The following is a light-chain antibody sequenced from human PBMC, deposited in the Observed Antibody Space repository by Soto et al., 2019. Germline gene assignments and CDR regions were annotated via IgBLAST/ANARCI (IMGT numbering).Light chain of an antibody. CDR2: EVS. CDR3: SSYAGSNNFV. J-gene: IGLJ1*01. V-gene: IGLV2-8*01. CDR1: SSDVGGYNY. Sequence: QSVLTQPPSASGSPVQSGTTSCTGTSSDVGGYNYVSWYQQHPGKAPKLMIYEVSKRPSGVPDRFSGSKSGNTASLTVSGLQAEDEADYYCSSYAGSNNFVFGTGTKVTVL.